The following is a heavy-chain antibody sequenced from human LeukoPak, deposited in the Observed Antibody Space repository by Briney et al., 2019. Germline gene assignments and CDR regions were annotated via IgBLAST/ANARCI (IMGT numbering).Heavy chain of an antibody. D-gene: IGHD2-2*01. J-gene: IGHJ6*03. Sequence: PSETLSLTCTVSGGSMRSYFWNWIRQPAGKGLEWIGRIYNSGSTKYNPSLKSRVTMSVDTSKNQFSLKLSPVTAADTAVYYCAREESSGTSYYYQYMDVWGKGTTVTVSS. V-gene: IGHV4-4*07. CDR2: IYNSGST. CDR3: AREESSGTSYYYQYMDV. CDR1: GGSMRSYF.